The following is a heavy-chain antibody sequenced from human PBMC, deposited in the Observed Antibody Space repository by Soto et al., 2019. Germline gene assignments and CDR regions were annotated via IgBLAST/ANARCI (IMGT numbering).Heavy chain of an antibody. CDR2: ISYDGSNK. D-gene: IGHD6-13*01. CDR1: GFTFSSYA. J-gene: IGHJ4*02. CDR3: ARDLVVGAAARMFDY. Sequence: GSLRLSCAASGFTFSSYAMHWVRQAPGKGLEWVAVISYDGSNKYYAGSVKGRFTISRDNSKNTLYLQMNSLRAEDTAVSYCARDLVVGAAARMFDYWGQGTLVTVSS. V-gene: IGHV3-30-3*01.